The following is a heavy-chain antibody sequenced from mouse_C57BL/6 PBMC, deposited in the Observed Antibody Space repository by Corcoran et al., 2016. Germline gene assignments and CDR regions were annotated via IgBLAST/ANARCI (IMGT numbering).Heavy chain of an antibody. CDR1: GYTFTTYG. CDR2: INTYSGVP. V-gene: IGHV9-3*01. Sequence: QIQLVQSGPELKKPGETVKISCKASGYTFTTYGMSWVKQAPGKGLKWMGWINTYSGVPTYADDFKGRFAFSLETSASTAYLQINHLKNEDTATYGFARSELGLFDSCGQGTTLTFSS. CDR3: ARSELGLFDS. J-gene: IGHJ2*01. D-gene: IGHD4-1*01.